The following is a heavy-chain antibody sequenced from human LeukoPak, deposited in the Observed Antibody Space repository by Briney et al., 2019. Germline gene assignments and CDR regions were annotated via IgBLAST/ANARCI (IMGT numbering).Heavy chain of an antibody. CDR1: GFTFSSYA. J-gene: IGHJ4*02. D-gene: IGHD6-13*01. CDR3: AKEVEGAAATYYDY. CDR2: ISYDGSNK. Sequence: GGSLRLSCAASGFTFSSYAMHWVRQAPGKGLEWVAVISYDGSNKYYADSVKGRFTISRDNSKNTLYLQMNSLRAEDTAVYYCAKEVEGAAATYYDYWGQGTLVTVSS. V-gene: IGHV3-30*04.